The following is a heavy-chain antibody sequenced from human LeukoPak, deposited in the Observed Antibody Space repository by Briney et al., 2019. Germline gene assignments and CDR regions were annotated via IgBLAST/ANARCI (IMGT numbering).Heavy chain of an antibody. CDR3: AASLRYFDY. V-gene: IGHV4-34*01. J-gene: IGHJ4*02. Sequence: SETLSLTCAVYGGSFSGYYWSWIRQPPGKGLEWIGEIDHSGSTNYNPSLKSRVTISVDTSKNQFSLKLSSVTAADTAVYYCAASLRYFDYWGQGTLVTVSS. CDR2: IDHSGST. CDR1: GGSFSGYY. D-gene: IGHD3-9*01.